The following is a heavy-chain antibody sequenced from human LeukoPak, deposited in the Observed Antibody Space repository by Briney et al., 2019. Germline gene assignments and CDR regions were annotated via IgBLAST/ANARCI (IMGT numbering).Heavy chain of an antibody. CDR1: GFTFSDYA. J-gene: IGHJ3*02. Sequence: GEPLRLSCAASGFTFSDYAMNWVRQAPGKGLEWFSFINSNSRTIYYADSVKGRFTISRDNAKNSLYLQMDSLRAEDTGLYDWARDTWYSSSWLHAFDIWGRGTMVTVSS. V-gene: IGHV3-48*01. CDR3: ARDTWYSSSWLHAFDI. CDR2: INSNSRTI. D-gene: IGHD6-13*01.